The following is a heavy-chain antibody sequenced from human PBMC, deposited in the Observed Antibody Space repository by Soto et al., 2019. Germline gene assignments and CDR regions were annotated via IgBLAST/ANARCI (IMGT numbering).Heavy chain of an antibody. CDR3: ARDKDFGDYTFDY. V-gene: IGHV3-53*01. CDR2: LYSFGGT. Sequence: SGGSLRLSCAVSGLDISQIYMSWVRRAPGRGLEWVAGLYSFGGTYYAESVEGRFTISRDNSKNTLFLQMYTLKVEDTAVYYCARDKDFGDYTFDYWGQGSLVTVSS. J-gene: IGHJ4*02. CDR1: GLDISQIY. D-gene: IGHD4-17*01.